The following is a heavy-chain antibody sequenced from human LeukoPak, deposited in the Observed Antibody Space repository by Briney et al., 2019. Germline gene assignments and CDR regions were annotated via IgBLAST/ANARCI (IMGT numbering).Heavy chain of an antibody. CDR2: VNPSGGST. CDR1: GYTFTSYY. CDR3: ARGWIDWNYAGGWFDP. J-gene: IGHJ5*02. Sequence: ASVKVSCNASGYTFTSYYMHWVRQAPGQGLEWMGIVNPSGGSTSYAQKFQGRVTMTRDTSTSTVYMELSSLRSEDTAVYYCARGWIDWNYAGGWFDPWGQGTLVTVSS. V-gene: IGHV1-46*01. D-gene: IGHD1-7*01.